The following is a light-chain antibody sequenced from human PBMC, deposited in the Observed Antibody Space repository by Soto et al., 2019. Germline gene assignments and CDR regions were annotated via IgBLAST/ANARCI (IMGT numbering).Light chain of an antibody. Sequence: PATLPLTPRERHPLSGGASQSVSTNYLAWYQQKPGQAPRLLVYGASNGATCIPDRFSGSGSGTDFTLTISRLEPEDFAVYYCQQYGSSGTFGQGTKVDIK. CDR2: GAS. CDR1: QSVSTNY. V-gene: IGKV3-20*01. J-gene: IGKJ1*01. CDR3: QQYGSSGT.